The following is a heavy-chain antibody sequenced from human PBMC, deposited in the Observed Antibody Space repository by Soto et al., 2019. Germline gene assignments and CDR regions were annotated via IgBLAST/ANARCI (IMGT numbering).Heavy chain of an antibody. J-gene: IGHJ4*02. CDR2: MNPNTGNS. V-gene: IGHV1-8*01. CDR3: ARLVETNGWNGFGSDKYYFEF. D-gene: IGHD1-1*01. Sequence: QVQLVQSGAEVRKPGASVKVSCEASGYTFTSYDIYWVRQATGQGIAWMGWMNPNTGNSGNAQRFQGRVTVTTDPSIHTVYMELSSLRSEDTAVYYCARLVETNGWNGFGSDKYYFEFWGQGTLVAVSS. CDR1: GYTFTSYD.